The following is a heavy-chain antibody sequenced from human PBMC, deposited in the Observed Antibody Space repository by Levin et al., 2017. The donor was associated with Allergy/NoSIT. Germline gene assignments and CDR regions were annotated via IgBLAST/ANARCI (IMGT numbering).Heavy chain of an antibody. J-gene: IGHJ4*02. V-gene: IGHV3-53*01. CDR1: GFTVSSNY. CDR2: IYSGGST. Sequence: GGSLRLSCAASGFTVSSNYMSWVRQAPGKGLEWVSVIYSGGSTYYADSVKGRFTISRDNSKNTLYLQMNSLRAEDTAVYYCARESDSSGWMGPFDYWGQGTLVTVSS. CDR3: ARESDSSGWMGPFDY. D-gene: IGHD6-19*01.